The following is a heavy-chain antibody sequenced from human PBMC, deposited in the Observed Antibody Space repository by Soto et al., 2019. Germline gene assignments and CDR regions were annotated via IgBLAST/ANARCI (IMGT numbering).Heavy chain of an antibody. Sequence: QVQLQESGPGLVKPSQTLSLTCTVSGGSISSGDYYWSWIRQPPGKGLEWIGYIYYSGSTHHNPSFKSRVTISEDTSKKQFSLKLSSVTAADTAVYYCARVAGYTDMDVWGHGTTVTVSS. CDR1: GGSISSGDYY. V-gene: IGHV4-30-4*01. D-gene: IGHD6-19*01. CDR2: IYYSGST. CDR3: ARVAGYTDMDV. J-gene: IGHJ6*02.